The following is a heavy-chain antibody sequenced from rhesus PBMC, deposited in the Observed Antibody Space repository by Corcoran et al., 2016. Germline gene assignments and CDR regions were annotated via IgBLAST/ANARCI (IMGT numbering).Heavy chain of an antibody. J-gene: IGHJ4*01. V-gene: IGHV4S12*01. CDR3: ARESYGFDY. Sequence: QVQLQESGPGLVKPSETLSLTCAVSGGSICSYNWWKWIRQPPGKGLEWIGGIYSSTETTTYNPSLKNRVTISKDTSKNQFSLKLSSVTAADTAAYYCARESYGFDYWGQGVLVTVSS. D-gene: IGHD5-36*01. CDR1: GGSICSYNW. CDR2: IYSSTETT.